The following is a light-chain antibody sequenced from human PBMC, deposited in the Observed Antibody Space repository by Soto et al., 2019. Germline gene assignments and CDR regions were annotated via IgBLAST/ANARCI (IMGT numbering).Light chain of an antibody. V-gene: IGKV3-11*01. CDR1: QSVSSY. Sequence: EIVLRQSPATLSLSPGERATLSCRASQSVSSYLAWYQQKPGQAPRLLIYDASNRATDIPARFSGSGSGTDFTLTISSLEPEDFAVYYCQQYGSSITFGQGTRLEIK. CDR2: DAS. J-gene: IGKJ5*01. CDR3: QQYGSSIT.